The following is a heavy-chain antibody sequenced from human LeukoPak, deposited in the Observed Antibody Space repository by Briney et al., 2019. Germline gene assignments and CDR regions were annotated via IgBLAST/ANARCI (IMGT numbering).Heavy chain of an antibody. D-gene: IGHD2/OR15-2a*01. CDR1: GGSISSYY. Sequence: SETLSLTCTVSGGSISSYYWSWIRQPPGKGLEWIGYIYYSGSTNYNPSLKSRVTISVDTSKNQFSLKLSSVTAADTAVYYCARDVTGTLDPWGQGTLVTVSS. J-gene: IGHJ5*02. V-gene: IGHV4-59*01. CDR2: IYYSGST. CDR3: ARDVTGTLDP.